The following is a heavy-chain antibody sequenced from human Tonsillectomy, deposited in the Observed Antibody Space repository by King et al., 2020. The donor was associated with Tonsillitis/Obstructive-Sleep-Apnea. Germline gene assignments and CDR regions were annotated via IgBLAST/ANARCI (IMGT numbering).Heavy chain of an antibody. D-gene: IGHD1-26*01. CDR1: GYTFTSYY. CDR3: ARDLLAGATLFLDY. J-gene: IGHJ4*02. V-gene: IGHV1-46*01. CDR2: INRSGGGT. Sequence: QVQLVESGTEVKKPGASVKVSCKTSGYTFTSYYIPWVRQAPGQGLEWMGIINRSGGGTSYAQKFQGRVTMTRDTSTSTVYMELRGLRSEDTAVYYCARDLLAGATLFLDYWGQGTQVTVSS.